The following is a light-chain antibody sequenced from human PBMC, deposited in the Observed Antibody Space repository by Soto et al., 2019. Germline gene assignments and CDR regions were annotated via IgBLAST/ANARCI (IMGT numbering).Light chain of an antibody. CDR3: QHYNSYSEA. CDR2: AAS. V-gene: IGKV1-6*01. Sequence: AIQMTQSPSSLSASVGDRVTITCRASQGIRNDLGWYQQKPGRAPKLLIYAASSLQSGVPSRFSGSGSGTDFTLTISSLQPEDFATYYCQHYNSYSEAFGQGTKVDIK. CDR1: QGIRND. J-gene: IGKJ1*01.